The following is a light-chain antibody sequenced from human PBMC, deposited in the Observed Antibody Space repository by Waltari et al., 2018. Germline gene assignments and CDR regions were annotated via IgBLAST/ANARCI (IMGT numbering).Light chain of an antibody. Sequence: DTLLTPSPGTLSLSPGERATLTCRASRTVYRDYLAWYQQKSGQAPSLLIYGVSNRATGVADRFSGSGSGTDFYLTITRLEPEDAAVYFCQHYGGFPWSFGQGTKVEIK. CDR2: GVS. J-gene: IGKJ1*01. V-gene: IGKV3-20*01. CDR1: RTVYRDY. CDR3: QHYGGFPWS.